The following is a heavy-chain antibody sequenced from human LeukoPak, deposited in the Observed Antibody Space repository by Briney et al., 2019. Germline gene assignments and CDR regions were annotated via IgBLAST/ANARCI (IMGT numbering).Heavy chain of an antibody. Sequence: GGSLRLSCAASGFTFSSYAMSWVRQAPGKGLEWVSAISGSGGSTYYADSVKGRFTISRDNSKNTLYLQMNSLRAEDTAVYYCAKLYCSSTSCPHFDYWGQGTLVTVSS. V-gene: IGHV3-23*01. CDR3: AKLYCSSTSCPHFDY. CDR2: ISGSGGST. D-gene: IGHD2-2*01. J-gene: IGHJ4*02. CDR1: GFTFSSYA.